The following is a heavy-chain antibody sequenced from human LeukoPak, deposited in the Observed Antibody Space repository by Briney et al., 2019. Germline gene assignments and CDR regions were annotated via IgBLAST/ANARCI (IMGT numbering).Heavy chain of an antibody. J-gene: IGHJ4*02. V-gene: IGHV1-18*04. D-gene: IGHD3-22*01. CDR1: GYTFTGYY. CDR2: ISAYNGNT. Sequence: ASVKVSFKASGYTFTGYYMHWVRQAPGQGLEWMGWISAYNGNTNYAQKLQGRVTMTTDTSASTAYMELRSLRSDDTAVYYCARDRRRANYYDSSGYYSDYWGQGTLVTVSS. CDR3: ARDRRRANYYDSSGYYSDY.